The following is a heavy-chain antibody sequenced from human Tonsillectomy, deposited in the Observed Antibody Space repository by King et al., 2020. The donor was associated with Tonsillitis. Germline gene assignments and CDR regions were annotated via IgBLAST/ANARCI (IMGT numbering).Heavy chain of an antibody. D-gene: IGHD4-23*01. Sequence: TLKESGPTLVKPTQTLTLTCTFSGFSLSTSGVGVGWIRQPPGKALEWLALIYWNDDKRYSPSLKSSVTITKDTSKNQVVLTMTNMDSVDTAPYYCAXXHXXGVTXXRGGXDIWXXGTMVTVXS. CDR1: GFSLSTSGVG. CDR2: IYWNDDK. V-gene: IGHV2-5*01. CDR3: AXXHXXGVTXXRGGXDI. J-gene: IGHJ3*02.